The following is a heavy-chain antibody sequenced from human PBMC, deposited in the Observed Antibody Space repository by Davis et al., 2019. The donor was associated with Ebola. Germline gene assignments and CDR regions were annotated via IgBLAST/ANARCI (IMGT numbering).Heavy chain of an antibody. CDR1: GFTFSRYS. CDR2: INSGSNTI. D-gene: IGHD4-17*01. Sequence: PGGSLRLSCAASGFTFSRYSMNWVRQAPGKGLEWISYINSGSNTIYYADSVKGRFTISRDNAKNSLYLQMNSLRDEDTAVYYCARDYFGVYGDYRWFDPWGQGTLVTVSS. V-gene: IGHV3-48*02. CDR3: ARDYFGVYGDYRWFDP. J-gene: IGHJ5*02.